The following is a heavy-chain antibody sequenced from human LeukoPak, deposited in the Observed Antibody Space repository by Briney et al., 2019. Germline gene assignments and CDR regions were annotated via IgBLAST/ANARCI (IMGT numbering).Heavy chain of an antibody. J-gene: IGHJ4*02. CDR2: INGDESEK. Sequence: PGGSLRLSCAAAGFTFSSYWMSWVRQAPGKGLEWVDNINGDESEKYYVDSVKARFTISRDNAKNSLYLQMNSLRVDDTAIYYCSRGEGDDYWGQGTLVTVSS. V-gene: IGHV3-7*01. D-gene: IGHD3-10*01. CDR3: SRGEGDDY. CDR1: GFTFSSYW.